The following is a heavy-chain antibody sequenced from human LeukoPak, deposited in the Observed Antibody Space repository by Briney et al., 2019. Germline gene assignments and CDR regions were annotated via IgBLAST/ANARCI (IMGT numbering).Heavy chain of an antibody. V-gene: IGHV3-30*04. D-gene: IGHD6-19*01. CDR3: AREGSKWLAHFDY. Sequence: GRSLRLSCAASGSTFSSYAMHWVRQAPGKGLEWVAVISYDGSNKYYADSVKGRFTISRDNSKNTLYLQMNSLRAEDTAVYYCAREGSKWLAHFDYWGQGTLVTVSS. CDR1: GSTFSSYA. CDR2: ISYDGSNK. J-gene: IGHJ4*02.